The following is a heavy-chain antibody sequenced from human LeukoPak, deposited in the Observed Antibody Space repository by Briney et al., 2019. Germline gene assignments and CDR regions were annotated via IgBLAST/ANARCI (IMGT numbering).Heavy chain of an antibody. D-gene: IGHD5-24*01. CDR1: GFTFSDYS. J-gene: IGHJ4*02. V-gene: IGHV3-48*01. Sequence: GGSLRLSCAASGFTFSDYSMNWVRQAPGKGLEWISYIGIDSGNSNYADSVKGRFTISGDKAKNSLYLQMNSLRVEDTAVYYCARDYKYAFDNWGQGTLVTVSS. CDR3: ARDYKYAFDN. CDR2: IGIDSGNS.